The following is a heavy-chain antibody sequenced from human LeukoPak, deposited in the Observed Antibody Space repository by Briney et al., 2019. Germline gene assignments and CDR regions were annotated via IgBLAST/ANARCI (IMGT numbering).Heavy chain of an antibody. CDR1: GGSISSYY. J-gene: IGHJ6*02. V-gene: IGHV4-59*01. CDR3: AREVGIAVAGTPYYYGMDV. D-gene: IGHD6-19*01. CDR2: IYYSGST. Sequence: SQTLSLTCTVSGGSISSYYWSWIRQPPGKGLEWIGYIYYSGSTNYNPSLKSRVTISVDTSKNQFSLKLSSVTAADTAVYYCAREVGIAVAGTPYYYGMDVWGQGTTVTVSS.